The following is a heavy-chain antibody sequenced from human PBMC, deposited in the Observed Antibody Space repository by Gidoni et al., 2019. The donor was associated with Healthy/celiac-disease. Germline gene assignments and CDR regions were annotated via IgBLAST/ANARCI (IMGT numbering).Heavy chain of an antibody. CDR3: TRLPGS. CDR1: GFTFSGAA. CDR2: IRSKANSYAT. V-gene: IGHV3-73*02. D-gene: IGHD6-25*01. J-gene: IGHJ4*02. Sequence: EVQLVESGGGLVQPGGALTLACVASGFTFSGAAMHWVRQASGKGLEWVGRIRSKANSYATAYAASVKGRFTISRDDSKNTAYLQMNSLKTEDTAVYYCTRLPGSWGQGTLVTVSS.